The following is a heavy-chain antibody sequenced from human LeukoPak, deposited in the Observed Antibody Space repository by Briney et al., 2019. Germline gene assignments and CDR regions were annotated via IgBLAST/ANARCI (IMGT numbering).Heavy chain of an antibody. CDR2: MKPNSGDT. CDR1: GYTFTSYH. V-gene: IGHV1-8*03. CDR3: ARGPMVVIADNYHYYYMDV. Sequence: SSVKVSFKASGYTFTSYHINWVRQATGQGLEWMGWMKPNSGDTGYAQKFTGRVTISRNTSISTAYMELGSLRSEDTAVYYCARGPMVVIADNYHYYYMDVWGKGTTVTVSS. J-gene: IGHJ6*03. D-gene: IGHD2-21*01.